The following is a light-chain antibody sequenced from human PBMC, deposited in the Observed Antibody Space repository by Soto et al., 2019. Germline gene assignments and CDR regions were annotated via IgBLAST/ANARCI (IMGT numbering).Light chain of an antibody. V-gene: IGKV1-12*01. Sequence: DIQMTQSPSSVSASVGDTVNITCRASHAISNWLAWYQQKAGKAPKLLIYAASRLQSGVPSRFSGSGSVPDFTLTISGLQPEDVASYYCQQANDFPYTFGQGTKLEI. CDR1: HAISNW. CDR3: QQANDFPYT. CDR2: AAS. J-gene: IGKJ2*01.